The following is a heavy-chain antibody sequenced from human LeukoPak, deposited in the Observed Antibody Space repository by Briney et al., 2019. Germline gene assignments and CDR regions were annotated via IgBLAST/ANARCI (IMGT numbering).Heavy chain of an antibody. V-gene: IGHV1-18*01. D-gene: IGHD2-2*01. CDR1: GYTFTSYG. J-gene: IGHJ4*02. CDR3: ARWGGTYQTYFDY. CDR2: ISGYTGNT. Sequence: GASVKDSCKASGYTFTSYGISWVRQAPGQGLEWMGCISGYTGNTNYAQNLQDRVTMTTDTSTSTAYMELRSLRSDDTAVYYCARWGGTYQTYFDYWGQGTLVTVSS.